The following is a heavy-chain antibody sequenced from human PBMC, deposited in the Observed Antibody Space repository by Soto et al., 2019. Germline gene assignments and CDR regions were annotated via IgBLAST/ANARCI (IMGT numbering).Heavy chain of an antibody. V-gene: IGHV3-53*01. CDR1: GFIVSTRF. CDR2: IYTDERT. J-gene: IGHJ6*02. Sequence: PGGSLRLSCAASGFIVSTRFIMWVRQAPGKGLEWVSLIYTDERTFYGDSVKGRFTISRDDSKNTVFLQMNSLRAEDTAVYYCARDPVTPPDQAMGVWGPGKTVAVAS. D-gene: IGHD2-2*01. CDR3: ARDPVTPPDQAMGV.